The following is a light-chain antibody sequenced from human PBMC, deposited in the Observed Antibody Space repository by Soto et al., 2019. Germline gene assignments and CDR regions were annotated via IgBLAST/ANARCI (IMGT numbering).Light chain of an antibody. CDR1: QSVSSSS. V-gene: IGKV3-20*01. CDR3: QLYGSSPYT. CDR2: GAC. J-gene: IGKJ2*01. Sequence: EIVLTQAPGTLSLSPGERATLSCRASQSVSSSSLAWYQQKPGQAPRLLIYGACSRVTGIPDRFSGGGSGTDFTLTISGLEPEDFAVYFCQLYGSSPYTFGQGTKLEIK.